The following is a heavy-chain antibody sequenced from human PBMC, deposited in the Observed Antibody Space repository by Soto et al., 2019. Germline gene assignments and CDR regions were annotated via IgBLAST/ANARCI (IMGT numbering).Heavy chain of an antibody. V-gene: IGHV3-23*05. CDR2: IDSDGTDT. CDR1: GFTFYTYA. CDR3: AKGRLAVGSDWFDS. Sequence: XGSLRLSCEAAGFTFYTYAMIWVRQAPGKGLEWVTAIDSDGTDTYYADFVKGRFTVSRDNSKNTLYLQMRSLTAEDTALYYCAKGRLAVGSDWFDSWGPGTLVTVSS. D-gene: IGHD1-26*01. J-gene: IGHJ5*01.